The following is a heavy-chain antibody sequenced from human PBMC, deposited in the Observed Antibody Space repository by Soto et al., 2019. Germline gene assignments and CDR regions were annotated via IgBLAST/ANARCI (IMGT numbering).Heavy chain of an antibody. J-gene: IGHJ4*02. CDR3: ARDPNGITDFDY. D-gene: IGHD2-8*01. V-gene: IGHV3-48*02. CDR1: GFPFSSFA. Sequence: PGGSLRLSCAVSGFPFSSFAMNWVRQAPGRGQEWVSFISDSGSTTYYADSVKGRFTISRDSAKNSLYLQMNSLRDEDTAVYFCARDPNGITDFDYWGRGTQVTAS. CDR2: ISDSGSTT.